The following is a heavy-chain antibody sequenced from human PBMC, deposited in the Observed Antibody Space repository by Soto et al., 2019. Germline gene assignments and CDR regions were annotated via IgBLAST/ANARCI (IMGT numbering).Heavy chain of an antibody. Sequence: ASVKVSCKASGGTFSSYTISWVRQAPGQGLEWMGRIIPILGIANYAQKFQGRVTITADKSTSTAYMELSSLRSEDTAVYYCARGGWIAARPRNWFDPWGQGTLVTVSS. CDR1: GGTFSSYT. J-gene: IGHJ5*02. V-gene: IGHV1-69*02. CDR2: IIPILGIA. D-gene: IGHD6-6*01. CDR3: ARGGWIAARPRNWFDP.